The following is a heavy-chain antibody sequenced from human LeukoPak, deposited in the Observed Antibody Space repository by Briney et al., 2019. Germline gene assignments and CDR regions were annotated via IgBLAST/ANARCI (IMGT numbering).Heavy chain of an antibody. D-gene: IGHD5-24*01. J-gene: IGHJ4*02. CDR3: ASGAWATRLHS. CDR1: GESLNYYY. Sequence: SETLSLTCAVYGESLNYYYWSWIRQSPEKGLEWIGEVFDGKTTNYNPSLKSRVTISAVTTSNQFSLNLKSVTAADTAVYYCASGAWATRLHSWAQGTLVIVSS. CDR2: VFDGKTT. V-gene: IGHV4-34*12.